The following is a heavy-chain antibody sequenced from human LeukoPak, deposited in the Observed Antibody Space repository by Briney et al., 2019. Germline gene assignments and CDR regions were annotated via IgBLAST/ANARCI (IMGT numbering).Heavy chain of an antibody. V-gene: IGHV4-39*01. D-gene: IGHD5-18*01. CDR2: IYYSGST. Sequence: SETLSLTCTVSGGSISSSSYYWGWIRQPPGKGLEWIGSIYYSGSTYYNPSLKSRVTISVDTSKNQFSLKLSSVTAADTAVYYCASRGRTVDTAMGADYWGQGTLVTVSS. CDR3: ASRGRTVDTAMGADY. J-gene: IGHJ4*02. CDR1: GGSISSSSYY.